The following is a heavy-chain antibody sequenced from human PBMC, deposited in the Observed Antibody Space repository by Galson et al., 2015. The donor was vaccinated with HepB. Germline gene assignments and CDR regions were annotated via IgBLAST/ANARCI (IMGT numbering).Heavy chain of an antibody. CDR3: ARYTSGWASFDY. J-gene: IGHJ4*02. Sequence: SLTCAVYGGSFTDYYWNWIRQPPGKGLEWIGEINHSGSTNYNPSLESRVTISVDTSKNQFSLKLKSVTAADTAVYYCARYTSGWASFDYWGQGRLVTVSS. CDR2: INHSGST. D-gene: IGHD6-19*01. V-gene: IGHV4-34*01. CDR1: GGSFTDYY.